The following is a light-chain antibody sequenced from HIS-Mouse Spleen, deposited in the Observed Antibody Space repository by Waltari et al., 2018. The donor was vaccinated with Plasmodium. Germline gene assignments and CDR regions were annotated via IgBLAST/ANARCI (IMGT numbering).Light chain of an antibody. CDR3: QQYGSSGT. CDR1: QSVSSSY. J-gene: IGKJ1*01. CDR2: GAS. V-gene: IGKV3-20*01. Sequence: EIVLTQSPGTLSLSPGERATLSCRASQSVSSSYLAWYQQKPGQAPMLLIYGASSRATGIPDRFSGSGSGTDFILTISRLEPEDFAVYYCQQYGSSGTFGQGTKVEIK.